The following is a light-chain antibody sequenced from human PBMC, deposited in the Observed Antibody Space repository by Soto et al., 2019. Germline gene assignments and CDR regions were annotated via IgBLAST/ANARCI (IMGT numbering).Light chain of an antibody. CDR2: GAS. V-gene: IGKV3-15*01. J-gene: IGKJ4*01. CDR3: QQYNNWPLT. CDR1: QSVSSD. Sequence: IVMTQSPATLSVSPGERATLSCRASQSVSSDLAWYQQKPGQAPRLLIYGASIRATGVPARFSGSGSGTEFTLNISSLQSEDFAVYYCQQYNNWPLTFGGGTKVDMK.